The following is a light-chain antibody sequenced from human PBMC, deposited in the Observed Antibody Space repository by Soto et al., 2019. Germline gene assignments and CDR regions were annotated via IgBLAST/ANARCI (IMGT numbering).Light chain of an antibody. Sequence: DVQMTQSPSSLSASVGDRVTITCRASQSIGSHLSWYQQKPGKAPKFLIYAASSLQSGVPSRFSGSGSGTDFTLTISSLQPEDFATYYCQHGYNTPATFGQGTKVDIK. V-gene: IGKV1-39*01. CDR2: AAS. CDR3: QHGYNTPAT. CDR1: QSIGSH. J-gene: IGKJ1*01.